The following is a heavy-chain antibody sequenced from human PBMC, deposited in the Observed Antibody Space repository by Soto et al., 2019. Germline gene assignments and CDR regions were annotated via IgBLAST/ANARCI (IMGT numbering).Heavy chain of an antibody. V-gene: IGHV3-33*01. CDR3: ARNDYDFWSGYLNV. J-gene: IGHJ6*04. Sequence: PGGSLRLSCAASGFTFSSYGMHWVRQAPGKGLEWVAVIWYDGSNKYYADSVKGRFTISRDNSKNTLYLQMNSLRAEDTAVYYCARNDYDFWSGYLNVWGRGTTVTVSS. D-gene: IGHD3-3*01. CDR2: IWYDGSNK. CDR1: GFTFSSYG.